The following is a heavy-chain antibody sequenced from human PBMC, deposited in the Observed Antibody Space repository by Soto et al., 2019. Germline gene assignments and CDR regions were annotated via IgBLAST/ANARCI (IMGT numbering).Heavy chain of an antibody. CDR2: IYHSGST. Sequence: PSETLSLTCAVSGGSISISNWWSWVRQPPGKGLEWIAEIYHSGSTNYNPSLKSRVTLSVDKSKNQSSLKLSSVTAADTAVYYSARDTQYSSGLFFDYWGQGTLVTVSS. CDR1: GGSISISNW. V-gene: IGHV4-4*02. D-gene: IGHD6-19*01. J-gene: IGHJ4*02. CDR3: ARDTQYSSGLFFDY.